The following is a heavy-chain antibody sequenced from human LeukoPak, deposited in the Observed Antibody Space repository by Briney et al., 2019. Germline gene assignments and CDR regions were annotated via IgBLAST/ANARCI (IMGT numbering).Heavy chain of an antibody. CDR1: GLTFSSYA. CDR3: ARTDYYGSGHHDY. D-gene: IGHD3-10*01. V-gene: IGHV3-7*01. CDR2: IKQDGSEK. Sequence: GGSLRLSCAASGLTFSSYAMSWVRQAPGKGLEWVANIKQDGSEKYYVDSVKGRFTISRDNAKNSLYLQMNSLRAEDTAVYYCARTDYYGSGHHDYWGQGTLVTVSS. J-gene: IGHJ4*02.